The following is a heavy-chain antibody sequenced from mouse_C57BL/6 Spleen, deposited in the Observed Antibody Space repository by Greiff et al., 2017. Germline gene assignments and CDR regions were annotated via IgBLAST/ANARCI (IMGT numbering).Heavy chain of an antibody. CDR3: ARTGDYGSSLYAMDY. J-gene: IGHJ4*01. CDR2: IYPGDGDT. CDR1: GYAFSSSW. Sequence: QVQLQQSGPELVKPGASVKISCKASGYAFSSSWMNWVKQRPGKGLEWIGRIYPGDGDTNYNGKFKGKATLTADKSSSTAYMQLSSLTSEDSAVXFCARTGDYGSSLYAMDYWGQGTSVTVSS. V-gene: IGHV1-82*01. D-gene: IGHD1-1*01.